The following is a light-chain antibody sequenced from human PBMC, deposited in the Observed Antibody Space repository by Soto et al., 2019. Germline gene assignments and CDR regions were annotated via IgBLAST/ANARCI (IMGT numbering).Light chain of an antibody. CDR2: DAS. CDR3: QQYYDRPPLT. CDR1: QDITTY. J-gene: IGKJ4*01. Sequence: DVQLTQSPSSLSASVGDRVTITCQASQDITTYLHWYQQKPGKAPKRLISDASSLAPGVPSRFSGSGSGTDFSFTISSLQPEDSGIYYCQQYYDRPPLTFGGGSTVE. V-gene: IGKV1-33*01.